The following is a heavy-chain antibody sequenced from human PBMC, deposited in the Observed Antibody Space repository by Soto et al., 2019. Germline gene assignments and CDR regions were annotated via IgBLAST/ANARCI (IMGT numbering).Heavy chain of an antibody. CDR3: ARDDGEKLSDAFDI. D-gene: IGHD2-21*01. J-gene: IGHJ3*02. CDR1: SYTFTSYG. CDR2: ISAYNGNT. Sequence: ASMKVSCKASSYTFTSYGISWVRQAPGQGLEWMGWISAYNGNTNYAQKLQGRVTMTTDTSTSTAYMELRSLRSDDTAVYYCARDDGEKLSDAFDIWGQGTMVTVSS. V-gene: IGHV1-18*01.